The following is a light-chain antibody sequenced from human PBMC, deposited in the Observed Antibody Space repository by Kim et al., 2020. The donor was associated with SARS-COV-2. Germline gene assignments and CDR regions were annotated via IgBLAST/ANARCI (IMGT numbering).Light chain of an antibody. J-gene: IGLJ2*01. CDR2: EDN. V-gene: IGLV6-57*02. CDR3: QSYDSSNHVI. Sequence: NFMLTQPHSVSESPGKTVTISCTGSSGSIASNYVQWYQQRPGSAPTTVIYEDNQRPSGVPDRFSGSIDSSSNSASLTISGLKTADEADYYCQSYDSSNHVIFGGGTQLTVL. CDR1: SGSIASNY.